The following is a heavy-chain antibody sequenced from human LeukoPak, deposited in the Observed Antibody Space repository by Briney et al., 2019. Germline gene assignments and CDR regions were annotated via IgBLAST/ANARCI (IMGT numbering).Heavy chain of an antibody. D-gene: IGHD1-7*01. J-gene: IGHJ1*01. Sequence: GGSLRLSCAASGLTFNNYAMSWVRQAPGKGPEWVSGISDSGGSTYYADSVKGRFTTSRDNSKNTLYLQLNSLRAEDTAVYYCAKDFGTWYFQHWGQGTLVTVSS. CDR3: AKDFGTWYFQH. V-gene: IGHV3-23*01. CDR2: ISDSGGST. CDR1: GLTFNNYA.